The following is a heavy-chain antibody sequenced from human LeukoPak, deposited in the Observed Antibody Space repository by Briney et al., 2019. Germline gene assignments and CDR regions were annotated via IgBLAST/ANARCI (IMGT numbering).Heavy chain of an antibody. V-gene: IGHV3-30*18. CDR1: GFTFSSYG. CDR2: ISYDGSNK. D-gene: IGHD2-2*01. Sequence: GGSLRLSCAASGFTFSSYGMHWVRQAPGKGLGWVAVISYDGSNKYYADSVKGRFTISRDNSKNTLYLQMNSLRAEDTAVYYCAKTTIGYCSSTSCYYSPLDYWGQGTLVTVSS. CDR3: AKTTIGYCSSTSCYYSPLDY. J-gene: IGHJ4*02.